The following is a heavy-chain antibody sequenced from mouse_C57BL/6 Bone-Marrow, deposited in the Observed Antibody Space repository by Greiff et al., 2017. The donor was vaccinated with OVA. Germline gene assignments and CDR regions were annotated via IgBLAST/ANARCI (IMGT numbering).Heavy chain of an antibody. Sequence: VKLVESGPGLVQPSQSLSITCTVSGFSLTSYGVHWIRQSPGKGLEWLGVIWRGGSTDYNAAFMSRLSITKDNSKSQVFFKMNSLQADDTAIYYCANWVGAMDYWGQGTSVTVSS. D-gene: IGHD3-1*01. CDR2: IWRGGST. CDR3: ANWVGAMDY. V-gene: IGHV2-5*01. CDR1: GFSLTSYG. J-gene: IGHJ4*01.